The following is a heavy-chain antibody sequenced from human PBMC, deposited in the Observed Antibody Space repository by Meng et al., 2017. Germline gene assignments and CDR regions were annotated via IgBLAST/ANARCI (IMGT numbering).Heavy chain of an antibody. J-gene: IGHJ4*02. D-gene: IGHD4-17*01. CDR1: DNSSSSCH. CDR2: IYYNGGTN. CDR3: SGRELGAYCGFDS. Sequence: QLQRVRPGADVQTPAPSRKVSCKGADNSSSSCHIIWVRQDPGQGLEWLGYIYYNGGTNSYPSQKQGGTRTISTSKTRLAHKQLSGTGSDTTVQYCSGRELGAYCGFDSWGQGTLVTVSS. V-gene: IGHV1-46*04.